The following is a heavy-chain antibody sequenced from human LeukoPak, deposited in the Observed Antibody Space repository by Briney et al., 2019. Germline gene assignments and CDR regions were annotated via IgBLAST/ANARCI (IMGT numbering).Heavy chain of an antibody. J-gene: IGHJ5*02. CDR1: GGTFSSYT. D-gene: IGHD1-26*01. Sequence: SVKVSCKASGGTFSSYTVSWVRQAPGQGLEWMGRIIPILGVANYAQKFQGRVTITADKSTSTAYMELSSLRSEDTAVYYCASPISGSYYGTWGQGTLVTVSS. V-gene: IGHV1-69*02. CDR3: ASPISGSYYGT. CDR2: IIPILGVA.